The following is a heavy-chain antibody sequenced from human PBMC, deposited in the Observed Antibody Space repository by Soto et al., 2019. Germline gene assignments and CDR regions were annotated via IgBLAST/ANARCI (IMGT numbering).Heavy chain of an antibody. Sequence: QVQLVQSGAEVKKPGASVKVSCKASGYTFTSYAISWVRQAPGQGLEWMGWISAYNGNTNYAQKLQGRVSMTTDTSTITSYIVLRCLRSDDTPVYYCARDLPPFDYWGQGTLVTVSS. V-gene: IGHV1-18*01. J-gene: IGHJ4*02. CDR3: ARDLPPFDY. CDR2: ISAYNGNT. CDR1: GYTFTSYA.